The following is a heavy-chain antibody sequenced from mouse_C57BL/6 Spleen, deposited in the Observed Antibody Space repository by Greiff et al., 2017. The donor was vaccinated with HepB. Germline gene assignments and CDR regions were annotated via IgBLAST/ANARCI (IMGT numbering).Heavy chain of an antibody. V-gene: IGHV1-69*01. J-gene: IGHJ4*01. CDR2: IDPSDSYT. CDR1: GYTFTSYW. D-gene: IGHD3-2*02. CDR3: ARKGGQLRLHGAMDY. Sequence: QVQLQQPGAELVMPGASVKLSCKASGYTFTSYWMHWVKQRPGQGLEWIGEIDPSDSYTNYNQKFKGKSTLTVDKSSSTAYMQLSSLTSEDSAVYYGARKGGQLRLHGAMDYWGQGTSVTVSS.